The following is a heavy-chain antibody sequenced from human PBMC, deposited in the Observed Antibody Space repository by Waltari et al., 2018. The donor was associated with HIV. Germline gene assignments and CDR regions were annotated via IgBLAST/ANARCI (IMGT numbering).Heavy chain of an antibody. Sequence: QVQLHESGPGMVKPSETLSLTCAVSGYSISSDYYWGWIRQPPGKGLEWIGSASRRGSNYYSPSLKSRVTISLDTSKNQFSLKLNSVAAADTAVYYCGSGSRRGHSHGIDYWGQGTLVTVSS. CDR1: GYSISSDYY. CDR3: GSGSRRGHSHGIDY. V-gene: IGHV4-38-2*01. D-gene: IGHD5-18*01. J-gene: IGHJ4*02. CDR2: ASRRGSN.